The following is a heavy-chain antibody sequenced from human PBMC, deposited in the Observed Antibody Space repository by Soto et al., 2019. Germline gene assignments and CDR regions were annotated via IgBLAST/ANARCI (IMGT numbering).Heavy chain of an antibody. V-gene: IGHV4-30-4*01. CDR3: ARGPTSDKVDY. CDR2: MYNSGTT. CDR1: GGSITNNNYY. J-gene: IGHJ4*02. Sequence: SETLSLTCTVSGGSITNNNYYWSWIRQPPGKGLEWIGHMYNSGTTYSNPSLKGRVTISGDTSKNQFSLNLSSVTAADTAVYYCARGPTSDKVDYWGQGTLVTSPQ.